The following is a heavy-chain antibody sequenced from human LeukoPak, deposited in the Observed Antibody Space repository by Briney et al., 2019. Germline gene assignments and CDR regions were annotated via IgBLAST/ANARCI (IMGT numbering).Heavy chain of an antibody. D-gene: IGHD4-17*01. CDR3: ATHVDYGDYVSAPDY. J-gene: IGHJ4*02. Sequence: ASVKVSCKASGSTFTSYYMHWVRQAPGQGLEWMGIINPSGGSTSYAQKFQGRVTMTRDTSTSTVYMELSSLRSEDTAVYYCATHVDYGDYVSAPDYWGQGTLVTVSS. CDR1: GSTFTSYY. CDR2: INPSGGST. V-gene: IGHV1-46*01.